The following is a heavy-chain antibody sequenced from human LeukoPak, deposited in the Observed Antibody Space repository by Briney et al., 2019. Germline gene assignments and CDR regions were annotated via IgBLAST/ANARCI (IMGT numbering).Heavy chain of an antibody. V-gene: IGHV3-30*03. CDR2: ISYDGSKK. Sequence: GGSLRLSCAVSGFTFNSYGMHWVRQAPGKGLEWVAVISYDGSKKYYADSMKGRFTISRDNSKNTLYLQMNSLRAGDTAVYYCARDAALYCGGDCYSWIPPHYDYWGQGTLVIVSS. CDR1: GFTFNSYG. J-gene: IGHJ4*02. CDR3: ARDAALYCGGDCYSWIPPHYDY. D-gene: IGHD2-21*02.